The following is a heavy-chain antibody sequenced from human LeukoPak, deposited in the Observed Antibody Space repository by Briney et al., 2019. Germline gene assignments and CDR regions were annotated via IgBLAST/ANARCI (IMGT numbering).Heavy chain of an antibody. CDR2: IRYSGST. D-gene: IGHD4-17*01. Sequence: PSETLSLTCTVSGGSISSYDWSWIRQPPGKGLEWIGFIRYSGSTNYNPSLKSRVTISVDTSKNQFSLRLTSVTAADTAAYYCARYGSAHWFDPWGQGTLVTVSS. J-gene: IGHJ5*02. V-gene: IGHV4-59*01. CDR1: GGSISSYD. CDR3: ARYGSAHWFDP.